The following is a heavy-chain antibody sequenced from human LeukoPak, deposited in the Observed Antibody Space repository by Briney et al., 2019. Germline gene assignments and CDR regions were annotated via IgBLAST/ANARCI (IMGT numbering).Heavy chain of an antibody. V-gene: IGHV3-11*01. CDR3: ARSELVGYSGYDLDY. CDR2: ISSRGTAM. Sequence: GGSLRLSCAVSGFTFSDYSMSWVRQAPGKGLEWISYISSRGTAMYYADSVKGRFSISRDNAKKSLYLQMNSLRAEDMAVYYCARSELVGYSGYDLDYWGQGTLVTVSS. CDR1: GFTFSDYS. D-gene: IGHD5-12*01. J-gene: IGHJ4*02.